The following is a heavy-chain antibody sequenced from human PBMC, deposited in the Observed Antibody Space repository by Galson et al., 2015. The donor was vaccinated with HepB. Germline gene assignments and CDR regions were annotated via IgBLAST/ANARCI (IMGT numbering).Heavy chain of an antibody. V-gene: IGHV3-48*02. D-gene: IGHD6-13*01. CDR3: ARDDSGYSSSWKPQHYYGMDG. Sequence: SLRLSCAASGFTFSSYSMNWVRQAPGKGLEWVSYISSSSSTIYYADSVKGRLTIPRDNAKNSLYLQMNSLRDEDTAVYYCARDDSGYSSSWKPQHYYGMDGWGQGTTVTVSS. CDR2: ISSSSSTI. J-gene: IGHJ6*02. CDR1: GFTFSSYS.